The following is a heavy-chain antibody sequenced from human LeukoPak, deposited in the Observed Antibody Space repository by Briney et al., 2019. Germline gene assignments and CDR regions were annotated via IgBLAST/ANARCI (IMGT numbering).Heavy chain of an antibody. CDR3: ARWNYYGSGSYPFYYYYYMDV. Sequence: PSQTLSLTCTVSGGSISSGNYYWSWIRQPAGKGLEWIGRIYTSGSTNYNPSLKSRVTISVDTSKNQFSLKLSSVTAADTAVYYCARWNYYGSGSYPFYYYYYMDVWGKGTTVTVSS. V-gene: IGHV4-61*02. CDR2: IYTSGST. CDR1: GGSISSGNYY. J-gene: IGHJ6*03. D-gene: IGHD3-10*01.